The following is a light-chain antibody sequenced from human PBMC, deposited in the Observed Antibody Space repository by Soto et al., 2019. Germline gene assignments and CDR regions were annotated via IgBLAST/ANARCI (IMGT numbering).Light chain of an antibody. J-gene: IGKJ4*01. CDR2: DAS. Sequence: DIQMTQSPSSLSASVGDRVTITCQASQDISNYLNWYQQKPGKAPKLLIYDASSLESGVPSRFSGSGSGTEFTLTISSLQPEDVASYYCQKYEGVPLTFGGGTKVDIK. V-gene: IGKV1-33*01. CDR3: QKYEGVPLT. CDR1: QDISNY.